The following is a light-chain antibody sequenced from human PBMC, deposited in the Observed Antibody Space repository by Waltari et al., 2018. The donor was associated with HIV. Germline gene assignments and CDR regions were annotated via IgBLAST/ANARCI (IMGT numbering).Light chain of an antibody. CDR3: QQSFTIPRT. CDR2: AAS. CDR1: QIITTY. V-gene: IGKV1-39*01. Sequence: DIQMTQSPSSLSASVGDRVTITCRASQIITTYLNWYQQKPGRVPRVLIYAASTLQDGVPSRFRGSGSGTDFTLTIRSLQPEDSATYFCQQSFTIPRTFAQGTKVEIK. J-gene: IGKJ1*01.